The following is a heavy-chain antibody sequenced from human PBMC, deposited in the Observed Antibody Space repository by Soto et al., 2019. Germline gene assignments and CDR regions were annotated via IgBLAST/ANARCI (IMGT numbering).Heavy chain of an antibody. V-gene: IGHV4-30-4*01. J-gene: IGHJ5*02. CDR2: IYYSGST. Sequence: LSLTCTVSGGSISSGDYYWSWIRQPPGKGLEWFGYIYYSGSTYYNPSLKSRVTISVDTSKNQFSLKLSSVTAADTAVYYCARATYYDFWSGYYTGQGWFDPWGQGTQVAVSS. CDR3: ARATYYDFWSGYYTGQGWFDP. CDR1: GGSISSGDYY. D-gene: IGHD3-3*01.